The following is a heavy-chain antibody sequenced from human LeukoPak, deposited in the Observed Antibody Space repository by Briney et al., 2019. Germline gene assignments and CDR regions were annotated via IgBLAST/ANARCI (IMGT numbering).Heavy chain of an antibody. V-gene: IGHV3-74*01. CDR2: INSDGSST. D-gene: IGHD1-26*01. Sequence: GGSLRLSCAASGFTFRSYWMHWVRQAQGQGLVWVSRINSDGSSTNYEDSVKGRFTISRDNAKNTLYLQMNSLRAEDTAVYYCAREVSGSSYFDYWGQGTLVTVSS. CDR1: GFTFRSYW. J-gene: IGHJ4*02. CDR3: AREVSGSSYFDY.